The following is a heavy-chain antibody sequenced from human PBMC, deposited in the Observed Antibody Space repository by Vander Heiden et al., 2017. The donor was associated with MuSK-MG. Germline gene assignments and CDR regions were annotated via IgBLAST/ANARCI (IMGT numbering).Heavy chain of an antibody. D-gene: IGHD6-13*01. J-gene: IGHJ1*01. V-gene: IGHV3-33*01. CDR2: IWDDGSNK. Sequence: QVQLVASGGGVVQPGRSMRLSCAASGFTFSSDGMHWVRQAPGKGLEWVAVIWDDGSNKYYADAVKGRFTISRDNSKNTLYLQMNSLRAEDTAVYYCARGHSSWYSAEYFQHWGQGTLVTVSS. CDR3: ARGHSSWYSAEYFQH. CDR1: GFTFSSDG.